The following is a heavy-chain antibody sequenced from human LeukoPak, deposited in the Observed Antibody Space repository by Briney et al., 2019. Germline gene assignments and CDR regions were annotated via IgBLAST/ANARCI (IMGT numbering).Heavy chain of an antibody. CDR1: GGSISSSSYY. V-gene: IGHV4-39*01. Sequence: SETLSLTCTVPGGSISSSSYYWGWIRQPPGKGLEWIGSIYYSGSTYYNPSLKSRVTISVDTSKDQFSLKLSSVTAADTAVYYCATRLRFLEWVGDYWGQGTLVTVSS. J-gene: IGHJ4*02. D-gene: IGHD3-3*01. CDR3: ATRLRFLEWVGDY. CDR2: IYYSGST.